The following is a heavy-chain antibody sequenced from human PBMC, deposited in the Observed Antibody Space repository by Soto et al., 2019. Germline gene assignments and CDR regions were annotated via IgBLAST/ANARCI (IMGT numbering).Heavy chain of an antibody. CDR2: INDSGST. CDR3: ARGVGGDYLGMDV. J-gene: IGHJ6*02. CDR1: TGSITSYY. V-gene: IGHV4-59*01. D-gene: IGHD4-17*01. Sequence: TSETLSLTCLVSTGSITSYYWTWIRQPPGKRLEWIGYINDSGSTNYNPSLKSRVTMSLNTSNNQLSLKLTSVTAADTAMYYCARGVGGDYLGMDVWGQGTTVTVSS.